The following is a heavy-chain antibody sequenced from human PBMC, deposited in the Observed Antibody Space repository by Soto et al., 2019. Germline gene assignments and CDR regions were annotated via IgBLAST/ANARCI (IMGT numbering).Heavy chain of an antibody. CDR1: GFTFSDYY. D-gene: IGHD1-1*01. CDR2: ISSSGGAI. V-gene: IGHV3-11*01. Sequence: QVQLVESGGGLVKPGGSLRLSCAASGFTFSDYYMSWIRQAPGKGLEWISYISSSGGAIYHADSVKGRFTISRDNAKNSLYLQMNVLRAEDTAVYYCARDLKPREALAPYYFDYWGQGTLVTVSS. CDR3: ARDLKPREALAPYYFDY. J-gene: IGHJ4*02.